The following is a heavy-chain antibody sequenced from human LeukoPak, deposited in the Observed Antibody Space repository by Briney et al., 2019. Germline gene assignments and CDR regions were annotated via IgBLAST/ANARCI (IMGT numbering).Heavy chain of an antibody. CDR2: IWYDGSIK. Sequence: PGRSLRLSCAASEFTFDTHGMHWVRQAPGQGLEWVAIIWYDGSIKYYSDSVKGRFTISRDNSKNTMYLQMNSLRDEDTAVYYCVRISCTGNSCKPYSYYDMDVWGQGTTVTVSS. CDR1: EFTFDTHG. D-gene: IGHD2-15*01. J-gene: IGHJ6*02. V-gene: IGHV3-33*01. CDR3: VRISCTGNSCKPYSYYDMDV.